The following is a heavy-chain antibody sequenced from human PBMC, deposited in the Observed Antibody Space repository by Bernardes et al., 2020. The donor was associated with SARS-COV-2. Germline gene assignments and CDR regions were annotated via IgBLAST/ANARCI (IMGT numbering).Heavy chain of an antibody. Sequence: SLRLSCAASGFSVNSFAMTWVRQAPGKGLEWVSSLSAKGDRTYYAASVKGRFTISRDNFKNTLYLQMNSLRAEDSARYYCAKDPALVGFYYSMDVWGQGTAVIVSS. V-gene: IGHV3-23*01. CDR3: AKDPALVGFYYSMDV. CDR2: LSAKGDRT. J-gene: IGHJ6*02. CDR1: GFSVNSFA. D-gene: IGHD3-3*02.